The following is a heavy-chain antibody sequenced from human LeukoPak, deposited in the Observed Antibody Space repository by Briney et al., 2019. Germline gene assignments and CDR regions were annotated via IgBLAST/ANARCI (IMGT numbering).Heavy chain of an antibody. CDR3: ARTFYSSPNNWFDP. V-gene: IGHV4-39*01. CDR1: GGSISSVGYY. CDR2: IYYSGST. D-gene: IGHD2/OR15-2a*01. J-gene: IGHJ5*02. Sequence: PSETLSLTCTVSGGSISSVGYYWGWIRPPPGKGLEWIGSIYYSGSTYYNPSLKSRVTISVDTSKNQFSLKLSSVTAADTAVYYCARTFYSSPNNWFDPWGQGTLVTVSS.